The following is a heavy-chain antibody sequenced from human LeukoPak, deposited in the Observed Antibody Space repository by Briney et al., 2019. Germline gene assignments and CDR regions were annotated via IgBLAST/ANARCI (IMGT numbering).Heavy chain of an antibody. CDR2: INHSGST. J-gene: IGHJ4*02. V-gene: IGHV4-34*01. CDR3: ARGGWGVGATTIDY. Sequence: SETLSLTCAVYGGSFSGYYWSWIRQPPGKGLEWIGEINHSGSTNYNPSLKSRVTISVDTSKNQFSLKLSSVTAADTAVYYCARGGWGVGATTIDYWGQGTLVTVSS. D-gene: IGHD1-26*01. CDR1: GGSFSGYY.